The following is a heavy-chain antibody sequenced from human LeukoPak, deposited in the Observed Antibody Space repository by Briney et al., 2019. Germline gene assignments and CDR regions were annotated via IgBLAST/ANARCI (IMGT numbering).Heavy chain of an antibody. V-gene: IGHV3-74*01. J-gene: IGHJ1*01. Sequence: PGGSLRLSCAASGVTISNYWMHWVRQAAGKGLVWVSRIETDGSTTSYADSVKGRFTISRDNAENTVYLQMNSLRAEDTAVYYCATGRSAGGNWPYFENWGHGTLVTVSS. CDR3: ATGRSAGGNWPYFEN. D-gene: IGHD1-1*01. CDR2: IETDGSTT. CDR1: GVTISNYW.